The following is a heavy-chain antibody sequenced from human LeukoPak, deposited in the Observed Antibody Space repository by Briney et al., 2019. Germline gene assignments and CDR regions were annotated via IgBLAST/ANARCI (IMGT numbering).Heavy chain of an antibody. Sequence: GASVKVSCTASGYTFTSYGISWVRQAPGQGLGWMGWISAYNGNTNYSQTLQGRVTMTTDTSPSTAYMELRSLRSDDTAVYYCARARDCSSSSCYLRYFDWLSPRGAFDIWGQGTMVTVSS. CDR1: GYTFTSYG. CDR3: ARARDCSSSSCYLRYFDWLSPRGAFDI. J-gene: IGHJ3*02. D-gene: IGHD2-2*01. CDR2: ISAYNGNT. V-gene: IGHV1-18*04.